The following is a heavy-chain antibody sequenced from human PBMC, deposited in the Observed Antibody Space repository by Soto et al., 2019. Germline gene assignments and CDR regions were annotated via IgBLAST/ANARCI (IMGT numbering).Heavy chain of an antibody. D-gene: IGHD6-6*01. CDR2: IIPIFGTA. J-gene: IGHJ6*02. V-gene: IGHV1-69*13. Sequence: GGSVKVSFKASGGPFSSYAISWVRQAPGQGLEWMGGIIPIFGTANYAQKFQGRVTITADESTSTAYMELSSLRSEDTAVYYCARAYSSSNYYYYGMEVWGQGTTVTVS. CDR1: GGPFSSYA. CDR3: ARAYSSSNYYYYGMEV.